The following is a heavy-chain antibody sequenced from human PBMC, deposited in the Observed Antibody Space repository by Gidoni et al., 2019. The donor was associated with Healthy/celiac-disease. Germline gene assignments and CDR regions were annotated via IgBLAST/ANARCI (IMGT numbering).Heavy chain of an antibody. Sequence: QVQLQESGPGLVKPSQTLSLTCTVSGGSISSGSYYWSWIRQPAGKGLEWIGRIYTSGSTNYNPSLKSRVTISVDTSKNQFSLKLSSVTAADTAVYYCASTNLRKQQLVLVNYYYYGMDVWGQGTTVTVSS. CDR2: IYTSGST. D-gene: IGHD6-13*01. CDR3: ASTNLRKQQLVLVNYYYYGMDV. CDR1: GGSISSGSYY. V-gene: IGHV4-61*02. J-gene: IGHJ6*02.